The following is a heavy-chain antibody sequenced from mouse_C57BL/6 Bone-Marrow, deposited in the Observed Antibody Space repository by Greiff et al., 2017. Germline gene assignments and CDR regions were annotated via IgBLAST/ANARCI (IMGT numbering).Heavy chain of an antibody. CDR3: ARGGNYGGYYFDY. D-gene: IGHD2-1*01. J-gene: IGHJ2*01. CDR1: GFSFTTYP. Sequence: QVQLQQSGAELVKPGASVKMSCTASGFSFTTYPVEWMKQNHGKSLEWIGIFLPDNDDTKYTEKCKGKATLTVEKSSSTVYLELSRLTSDVPAVYYGARGGNYGGYYFDYWGQGTTLTVSS. V-gene: IGHV1-47*01. CDR2: FLPDNDDT.